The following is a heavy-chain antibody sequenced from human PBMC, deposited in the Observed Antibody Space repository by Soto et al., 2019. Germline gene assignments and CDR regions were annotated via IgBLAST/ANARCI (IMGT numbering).Heavy chain of an antibody. CDR2: IYWDDDK. Sequence: QITLKESGPTLVKPTQTLTLTCTFSGFSLSTSGVGVGWIRQPPGKALEWLALIYWDDDKRSSPSLKSRRTIPKDTPKNQVGITMTNMDPVDTATYYCAHSYGDYGFVHYWYFDLWGRGTPVTDSS. V-gene: IGHV2-5*02. CDR1: GFSLSTSGVG. J-gene: IGHJ2*01. D-gene: IGHD4-17*01. CDR3: AHSYGDYGFVHYWYFDL.